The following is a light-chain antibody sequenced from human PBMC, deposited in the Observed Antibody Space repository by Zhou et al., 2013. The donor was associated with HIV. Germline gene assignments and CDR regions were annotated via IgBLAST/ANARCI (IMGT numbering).Light chain of an antibody. Sequence: DIQMTQSPSTLSASVGDRVTITCRASQSISSWLAWYQQKPGKAPRLLIYAASTLQSGVPSRFSGSGSGTEFTLTISSLQPEDFATYYCQQLDSYPLTFGEGPRWRSN. J-gene: IGKJ4*01. CDR3: QQLDSYPLT. CDR1: QSISSW. CDR2: AAS. V-gene: IGKV1-5*01.